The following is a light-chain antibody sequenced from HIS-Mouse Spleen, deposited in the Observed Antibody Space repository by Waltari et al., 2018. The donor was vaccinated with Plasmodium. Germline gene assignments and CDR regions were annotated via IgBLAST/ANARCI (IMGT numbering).Light chain of an antibody. V-gene: IGLV3-10*01. Sequence: SYELTQPPSVSVSPGQTARITCSGDALPKKYAYWYQQKSGQAPVLLIYEDSKRPPGIPERFSGSSSGTMATLTISGAQVEDEADYYCYSTDSSGNHRVFGGGTKLTVL. CDR3: YSTDSSGNHRV. J-gene: IGLJ3*02. CDR1: ALPKKY. CDR2: EDS.